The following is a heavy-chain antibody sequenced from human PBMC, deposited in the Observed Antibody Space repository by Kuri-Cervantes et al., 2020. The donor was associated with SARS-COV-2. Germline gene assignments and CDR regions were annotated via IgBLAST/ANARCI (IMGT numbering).Heavy chain of an antibody. CDR2: IYYSGST. V-gene: IGHV4-59*11. CDR3: ARDLGGSNYGGGDY. CDR1: GGSITSHY. D-gene: IGHD4-23*01. J-gene: IGHJ4*02. Sequence: SETLSLTCTVSGGSITSHYWSWIRQPPGKGLEWIGSIYYSGSTYYNPSLKSRVTISVDTSKNQFSLKLSSVTAADTAVYYCARDLGGSNYGGGDYWGQGTLVTVSS.